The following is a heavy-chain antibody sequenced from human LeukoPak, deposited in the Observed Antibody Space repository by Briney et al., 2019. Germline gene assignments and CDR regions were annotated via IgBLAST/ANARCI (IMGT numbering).Heavy chain of an antibody. Sequence: GGSLRLSCAASGFTFSSYAMSWVRQAPGKGLECVSAISGSGGSTYYADSVKGRFTISRDNSKNTLYLQMNSLRAEDTAVYYCAKVASGYSYGYPSGDYWGQGTLVTVSS. D-gene: IGHD5-18*01. CDR2: ISGSGGST. J-gene: IGHJ4*02. CDR3: AKVASGYSYGYPSGDY. V-gene: IGHV3-23*01. CDR1: GFTFSSYA.